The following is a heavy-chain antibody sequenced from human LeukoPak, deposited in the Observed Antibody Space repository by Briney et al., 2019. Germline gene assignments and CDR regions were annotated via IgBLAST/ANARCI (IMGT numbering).Heavy chain of an antibody. J-gene: IGHJ6*04. V-gene: IGHV3-48*03. CDR3: AELGITMIGGV. D-gene: IGHD3-10*02. CDR1: GFTFSSYA. CDR2: ISSSGSTI. Sequence: GGSLRLSCAASGFTFSSYAMSWVRQAPGKGLEWVSYISSSGSTIYYADSVKGRFTISRDNAKNSLYLQMNSLRAEDTAVYYCAELGITMIGGVWGKGATVTISS.